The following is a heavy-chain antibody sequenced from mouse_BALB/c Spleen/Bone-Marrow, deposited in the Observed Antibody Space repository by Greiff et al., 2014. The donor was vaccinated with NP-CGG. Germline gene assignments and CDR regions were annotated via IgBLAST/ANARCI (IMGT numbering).Heavy chain of an antibody. Sequence: EVQLQESGPELVKPGASVKVSCKASGYAFTNYNMLWVKQSHGKSLEWIGYIDPYSGGTNYNQKFKGKATLTVDTSSSTAYMQLNSLTSEDSAVYYCAGELSRAMDYWGQGNSVTVSS. CDR2: IDPYSGGT. CDR3: AGELSRAMDY. D-gene: IGHD2-12*01. V-gene: IGHV1S135*01. J-gene: IGHJ4*01. CDR1: GYAFTNYN.